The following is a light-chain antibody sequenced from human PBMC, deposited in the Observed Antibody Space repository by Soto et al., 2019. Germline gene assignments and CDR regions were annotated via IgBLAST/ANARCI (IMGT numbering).Light chain of an antibody. J-gene: IGLJ3*02. CDR1: NSDVGIYDL. CDR3: CSYAGGSTYVL. Sequence: QSALTQPASVSGSPGQSITISCTGTNSDVGIYDLVSWYHQHPGKAPKLMIFEVNKRPSGVSNRFSGSKSGNTASLTISGLQAEDESDYYCCSYAGGSTYVLFGGGTKLTVL. V-gene: IGLV2-23*02. CDR2: EVN.